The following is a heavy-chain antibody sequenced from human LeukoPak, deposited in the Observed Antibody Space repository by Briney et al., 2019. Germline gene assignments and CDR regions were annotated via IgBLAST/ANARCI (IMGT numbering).Heavy chain of an antibody. V-gene: IGHV3-9*03. CDR3: AKDMSYDSSGPSFDY. CDR2: ISWNSGSI. D-gene: IGHD3-22*01. Sequence: PGRSLGLSCAASGFTFDDYARHWVRQAPGKGLEWVSGISWNSGSIGYADSVKGRFTISRDNAKNSLYLQMNSLRAEDMALYYCAKDMSYDSSGPSFDYWGQGTLVTASS. CDR1: GFTFDDYA. J-gene: IGHJ4*02.